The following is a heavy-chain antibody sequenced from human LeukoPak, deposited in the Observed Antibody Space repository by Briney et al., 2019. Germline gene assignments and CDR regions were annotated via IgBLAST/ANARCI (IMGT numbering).Heavy chain of an antibody. J-gene: IGHJ4*02. V-gene: IGHV4-59*01. D-gene: IGHD3-22*01. Sequence: PSETLSLTCTVSGGSFSNYYWNWIRQPPGKGLEWIGYIYYNGSTNYNPSLKSRLTISVDTSKNQFSLTLRSVTAADTAVYYCASHYYDSSGYYYPFDFWGQGTLVTVSS. CDR2: IYYNGST. CDR1: GGSFSNYY. CDR3: ASHYYDSSGYYYPFDF.